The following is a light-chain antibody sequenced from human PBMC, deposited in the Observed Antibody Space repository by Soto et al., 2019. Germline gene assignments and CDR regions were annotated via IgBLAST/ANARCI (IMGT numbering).Light chain of an antibody. Sequence: EIVLTQSPATLSLSPGERATLSCRASRSVGNNLAWYQKKPGQAPGLLIYAASTRATGIPARFSGSGSGTDFTLTISSLQSEDFAVYYCQQYNNWPPYTFGQGTKLEIK. CDR2: AAS. J-gene: IGKJ2*01. V-gene: IGKV3D-15*01. CDR1: RSVGNN. CDR3: QQYNNWPPYT.